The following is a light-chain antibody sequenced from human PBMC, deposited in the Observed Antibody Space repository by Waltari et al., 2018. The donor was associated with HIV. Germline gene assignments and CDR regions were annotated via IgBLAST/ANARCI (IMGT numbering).Light chain of an antibody. CDR1: VLAKNY. J-gene: IGLJ3*02. CDR2: NDK. CDR3: YSAADNMGV. Sequence: SYELTQPSSMSVSPGQTARITCSGDVLAKNYARWFQQKPGQAPVLLIYNDKERPSGIPERFSGSSSGTTVTLTISGAQVDDEADYYCYSAADNMGVFGGGTKLTVL. V-gene: IGLV3-27*01.